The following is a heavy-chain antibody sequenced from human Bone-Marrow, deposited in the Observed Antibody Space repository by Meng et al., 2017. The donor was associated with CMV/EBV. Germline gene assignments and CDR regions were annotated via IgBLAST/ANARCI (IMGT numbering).Heavy chain of an antibody. J-gene: IGHJ4*02. D-gene: IGHD2-21*01. Sequence: ASVKVSCKASTYTFIDHHIHWVRQAPGQGLEWMGWITTYNDNRNYGEKFQDRLSLTTDTSTSTAYMELRSLTSDDTAVYYCARRLPIVEGATTFDYWGQGTLVTVSS. CDR1: TYTFIDHH. CDR2: ITTYNDNR. CDR3: ARRLPIVEGATTFDY. V-gene: IGHV1-18*04.